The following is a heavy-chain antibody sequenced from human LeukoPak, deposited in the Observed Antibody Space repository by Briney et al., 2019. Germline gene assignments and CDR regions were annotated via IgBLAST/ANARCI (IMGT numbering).Heavy chain of an antibody. D-gene: IGHD5-12*01. CDR2: VYYSGST. J-gene: IGHJ4*02. CDR1: GGSISTNGYY. CDR3: ASQGYSGYDDRGSFDY. Sequence: SSETLPLTCSVSGGSISTNGYYWGWIRQPPGKGLEWIGSVYYSGSTYYNPSLKSRVTISVDTSKNQFSLKLSSVTAADTAVYYCASQGYSGYDDRGSFDYWGQGTLVTVSS. V-gene: IGHV4-39*07.